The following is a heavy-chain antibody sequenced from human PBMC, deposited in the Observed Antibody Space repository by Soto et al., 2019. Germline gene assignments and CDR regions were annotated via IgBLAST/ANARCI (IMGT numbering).Heavy chain of an antibody. CDR3: ASARHIGP. J-gene: IGHJ5*02. CDR1: VFTFSNYW. V-gene: IGHV3-7*01. Sequence: WWSLRLSCSASVFTFSNYWMSWFRQAPGKGLEWVANIKQDGSESNYADSVKGRFTISRDNAENSLYLQMTSLRVEDTAVYYCASARHIGPWGQGTLVTVSS. CDR2: IKQDGSES. D-gene: IGHD2-21*01.